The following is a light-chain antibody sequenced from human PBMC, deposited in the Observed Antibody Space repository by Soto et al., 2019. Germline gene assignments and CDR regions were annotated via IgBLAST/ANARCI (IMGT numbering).Light chain of an antibody. Sequence: EIVLTQSPATLSLSPGERATLSCRASQAVSRNLAWYQQRAGQAPRLLIYDIFNRATGIPARFSGSGSGTDFTLTISSLEPEDLAVYYCQQRDNWPLTFGGGTKVDI. CDR3: QQRDNWPLT. CDR1: QAVSRN. V-gene: IGKV3-11*01. J-gene: IGKJ4*01. CDR2: DIF.